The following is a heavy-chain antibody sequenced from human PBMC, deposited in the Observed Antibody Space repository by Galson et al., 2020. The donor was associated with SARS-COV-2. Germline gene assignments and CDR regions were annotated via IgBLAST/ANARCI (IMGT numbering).Heavy chain of an antibody. V-gene: IGHV4-38-2*01. J-gene: IGHJ5*02. CDR2: IEHTGSM. D-gene: IGHD2-8*02. CDR3: VRCLWWGDVAWFDP. CDR1: GYSISRDYY. Sequence: SETLSLTCSVSGYSISRDYYWGWIRQPPGKGPEWIASIEHTGSMYYSPSFRSRVSMSVDTSKNQFSLMLPSVTAADTAVYYCVRCLWWGDVAWFDPWGQGTLVIVSS.